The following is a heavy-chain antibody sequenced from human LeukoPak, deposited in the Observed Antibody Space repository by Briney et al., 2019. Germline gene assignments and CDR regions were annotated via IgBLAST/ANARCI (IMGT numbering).Heavy chain of an antibody. Sequence: SETLSLTCAVYGGSFSGYYWSWIRQPPGKGLEWIGEINHSGSTNYNPSLKSRVTISVDTSKNQFSLKLSSVTAADTAVYYCARHPHWLRSLFDYWGQATLVTVSS. CDR2: INHSGST. D-gene: IGHD5-12*01. CDR1: GGSFSGYY. J-gene: IGHJ4*02. V-gene: IGHV4-34*01. CDR3: ARHPHWLRSLFDY.